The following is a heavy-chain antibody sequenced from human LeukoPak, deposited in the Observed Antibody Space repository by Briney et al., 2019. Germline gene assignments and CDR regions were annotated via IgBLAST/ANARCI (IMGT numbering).Heavy chain of an antibody. J-gene: IGHJ4*02. Sequence: PSETLSLTCTVSGDSVTRSFWSCIRQPPGKGLEWIGYISSSGRTNYNPSLKSLVTISADTSKTQISLTLSSVTAADTAVYYCAREPETYGAGTYFDYWGQGTLVTVSS. D-gene: IGHD3-10*01. CDR1: GDSVTRSF. CDR2: ISSSGRT. CDR3: AREPETYGAGTYFDY. V-gene: IGHV4-59*02.